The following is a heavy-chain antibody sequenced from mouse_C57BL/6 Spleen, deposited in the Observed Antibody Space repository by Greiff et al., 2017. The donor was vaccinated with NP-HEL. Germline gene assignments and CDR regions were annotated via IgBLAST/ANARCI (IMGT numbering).Heavy chain of an antibody. Sequence: VQLQQSGPELVKPGASVKISCKASGYSFTGYYMNWVKQSPEKSLEWIGEINPSTGGTTYNQKFKAKATLTVDKSSSTAYMQLKSLTSEDSAVYYCASRDYDYDASYWYFDVWGTGTTVTVSS. V-gene: IGHV1-42*01. CDR2: INPSTGGT. CDR1: GYSFTGYY. J-gene: IGHJ1*03. D-gene: IGHD2-4*01. CDR3: ASRDYDYDASYWYFDV.